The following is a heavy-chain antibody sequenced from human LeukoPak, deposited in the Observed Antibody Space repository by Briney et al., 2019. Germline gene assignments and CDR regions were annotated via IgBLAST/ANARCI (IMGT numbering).Heavy chain of an antibody. CDR3: ARQRGYYGSGNWFDP. CDR1: GGSFSGYY. V-gene: IGHV4-34*01. Sequence: SETLSLTCAVYGGSFSGYYWSWIRQPPGKGLEWIGEINHSGSTNYNPSLKSRVTISVDTSKNQFSLKLSSVTAADTAVYYCARQRGYYGSGNWFDPWGQGTLVTASS. CDR2: INHSGST. D-gene: IGHD3-10*01. J-gene: IGHJ5*02.